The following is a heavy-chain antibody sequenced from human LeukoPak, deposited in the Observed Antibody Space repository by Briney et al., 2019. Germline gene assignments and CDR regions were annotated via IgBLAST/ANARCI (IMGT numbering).Heavy chain of an antibody. V-gene: IGHV3-30*02. J-gene: IGHJ4*02. CDR3: AKEHGSGSYFDY. CDR2: IQYDGSNK. CDR1: EFTLSNYG. Sequence: PGGSLRLSCAASEFTLSNYGMHWVRQAPGKGLEWVAFIQYDGSNKYYGNSVKGRFTISRDTSKNTLYLQMNSLRAEDTAVYYCAKEHGSGSYFDYWGQGTLVTVSS. D-gene: IGHD3-10*01.